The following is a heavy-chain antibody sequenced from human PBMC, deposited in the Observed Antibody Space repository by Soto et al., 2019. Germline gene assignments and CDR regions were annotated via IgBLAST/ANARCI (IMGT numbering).Heavy chain of an antibody. CDR1: RYIFTAYF. CDR3: ASHDPGARFDP. V-gene: IGHV1-2*02. J-gene: IGHJ5*02. D-gene: IGHD1-1*01. Sequence: QVQLVQSGAEVKKPGASVKVSCKAPRYIFTAYFMHWVRQAPGQGLEWMGWINPNNGATHYGMSFQGRVTMTRNTSISTAYMELSSLRSDDTAVYYCASHDPGARFDPWGQGTLVIVSS. CDR2: INPNNGAT.